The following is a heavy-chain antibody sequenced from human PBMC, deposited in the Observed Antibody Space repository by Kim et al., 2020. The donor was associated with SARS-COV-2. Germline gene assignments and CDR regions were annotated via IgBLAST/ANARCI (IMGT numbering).Heavy chain of an antibody. Sequence: GSNKYYADSVKGRFTISRDNSKNTLYLQMNSLRAEDTAVYYCASLELPQEGGQGTLVTVSS. J-gene: IGHJ4*02. D-gene: IGHD1-7*01. CDR3: ASLELPQE. V-gene: IGHV3-33*01. CDR2: GSNK.